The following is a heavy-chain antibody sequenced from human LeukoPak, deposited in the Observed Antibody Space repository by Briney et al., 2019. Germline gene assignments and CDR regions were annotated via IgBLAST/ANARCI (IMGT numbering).Heavy chain of an antibody. V-gene: IGHV4-59*01. CDR1: GGSISSYY. J-gene: IGHJ5*02. D-gene: IGHD3-9*01. CDR3: ARGPALLRYFDPNWRFDP. Sequence: SETPSLTCTVSGGSISSYYWSWIRQPPGKGLEWIGYIYYSGSTNYNPSLKSRVTISVDTSKNQFSLKLSSVTAADTAVYYCARGPALLRYFDPNWRFDPWGQGTLVTVSS. CDR2: IYYSGST.